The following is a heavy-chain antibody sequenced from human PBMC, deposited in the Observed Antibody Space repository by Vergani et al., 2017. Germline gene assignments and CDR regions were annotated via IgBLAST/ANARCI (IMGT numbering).Heavy chain of an antibody. V-gene: IGHV1-69*01. D-gene: IGHD2-2*01. J-gene: IGHJ4*02. Sequence: QVQLVQSGAEVKKPGSSVKVSCKASGGTFSSYAISWVRQAPGQGLEWMGVIIPIFGTANYAQKFQGRVTITADESTSTAYMELSSLRSEDTAVYYCASQPTDCSSTSCYVDYWGQGTLVTVSS. CDR3: ASQPTDCSSTSCYVDY. CDR1: GGTFSSYA. CDR2: IIPIFGTA.